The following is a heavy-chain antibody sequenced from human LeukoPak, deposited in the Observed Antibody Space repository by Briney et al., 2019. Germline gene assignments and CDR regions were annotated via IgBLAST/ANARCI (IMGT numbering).Heavy chain of an antibody. V-gene: IGHV4-31*03. CDR2: INCSGST. Sequence: SETLSLTCTVSGGSISSGGHYWSWIRQHPGKDLEWIGYINCSGSTYYNPSLKSRVTISVDTSQNQFSLRLSSVTAADTAVYYCARDEAIFGAGYYYGLDVWGQGTTVTVSS. D-gene: IGHD3-3*01. CDR3: ARDEAIFGAGYYYGLDV. J-gene: IGHJ6*02. CDR1: GGSISSGGHY.